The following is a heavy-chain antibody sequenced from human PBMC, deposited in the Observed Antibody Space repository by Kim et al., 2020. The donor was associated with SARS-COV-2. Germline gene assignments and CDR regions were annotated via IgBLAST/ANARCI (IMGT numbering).Heavy chain of an antibody. CDR3: ARHWGRSRALLFDY. CDR2: IYYSGST. V-gene: IGHV4-39*01. D-gene: IGHD2-2*01. J-gene: IGHJ4*02. CDR1: GGSISSSSYY. Sequence: SETLSLTCTVSGGSISSSSYYWGWIRQPPGKGLEWIGSIYYSGSTYYNPSLKSRVTISVDTSKNQFSLKLSSVTAADTAVYYCARHWGRSRALLFDYWGQGTLVTVSS.